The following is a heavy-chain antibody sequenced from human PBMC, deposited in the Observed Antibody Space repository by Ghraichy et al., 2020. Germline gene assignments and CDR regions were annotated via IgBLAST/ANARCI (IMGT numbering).Heavy chain of an antibody. D-gene: IGHD6-13*01. J-gene: IGHJ5*02. V-gene: IGHV3-23*01. CDR1: GFTFSTYA. Sequence: GESLNISCAASGFTFSTYAMSWVRQAPGKGLEWVSAISGSGGSTYYADSVKGRFTISRDNSKNTLYLQMNSLRAEDTAVYYCAKTVAAAGSTILDWFDPWGQGTLVTVSS. CDR2: ISGSGGST. CDR3: AKTVAAAGSTILDWFDP.